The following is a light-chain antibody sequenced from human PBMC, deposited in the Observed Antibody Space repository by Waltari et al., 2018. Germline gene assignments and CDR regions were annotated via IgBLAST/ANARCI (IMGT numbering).Light chain of an antibody. CDR3: QQYGSSPLFT. Sequence: EIVLTQSPGTLSLSPGERATLSCRASQSVSSTYVAWYQQKPGQAPRILIYGASSRATGIPDRFSGSGSGTDFTLTISRLEPEDFAVYYCQQYGSSPLFTFGPGTKVDIK. CDR1: QSVSSTY. V-gene: IGKV3-20*01. CDR2: GAS. J-gene: IGKJ3*01.